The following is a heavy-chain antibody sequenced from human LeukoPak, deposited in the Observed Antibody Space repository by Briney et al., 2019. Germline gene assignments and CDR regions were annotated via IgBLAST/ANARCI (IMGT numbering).Heavy chain of an antibody. CDR3: ARGSGYGDSPGLD. CDR1: GYIFTDYY. Sequence: ASVKVSCKASGYIFTDYYIHWVRQAPGQGLEWMGRINPNSSGANYAQQFQGRVTMTRDTSISIAYMEVVRLTSDDTAVYYCARGSGYGDSPGLDWGQGTLVTVSS. J-gene: IGHJ4*02. V-gene: IGHV1-2*06. CDR2: INPNSSGA. D-gene: IGHD4-17*01.